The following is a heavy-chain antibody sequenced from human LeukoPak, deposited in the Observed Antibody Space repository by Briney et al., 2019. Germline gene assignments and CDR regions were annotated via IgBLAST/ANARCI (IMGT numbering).Heavy chain of an antibody. CDR1: GFTFSSYA. Sequence: GGSLRLSCAASGFTFSSYAMSWVRQAPGKGLEWVSAISGSGGSTYYADSVKGRFTISRDNSKNMLYLQMNSLRAEDTAVYYCANLGSGYCSSTSCSDAFDIWGQGTMVTVSS. D-gene: IGHD2-2*01. CDR3: ANLGSGYCSSTSCSDAFDI. J-gene: IGHJ3*02. CDR2: ISGSGGST. V-gene: IGHV3-23*01.